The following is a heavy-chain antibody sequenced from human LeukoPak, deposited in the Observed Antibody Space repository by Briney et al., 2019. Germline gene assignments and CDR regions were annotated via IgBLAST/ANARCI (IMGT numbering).Heavy chain of an antibody. J-gene: IGHJ4*02. CDR1: GFTFSSYA. Sequence: GGSLRLSCAASGFTFSSYAMSWVRQAPGKGLEWVSSIGGSGGSTYYADSVKGRFTISRDNSKNTLYLQMNSLRAEDTAVYYCAKVETAAAATLRGFDNWGRGTLVTVSS. CDR3: AKVETAAAATLRGFDN. D-gene: IGHD6-13*01. CDR2: IGGSGGST. V-gene: IGHV3-23*01.